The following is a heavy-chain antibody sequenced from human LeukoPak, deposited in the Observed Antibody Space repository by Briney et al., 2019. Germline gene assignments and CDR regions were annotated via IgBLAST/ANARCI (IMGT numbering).Heavy chain of an antibody. V-gene: IGHV4-34*01. D-gene: IGHD2-21*02. CDR1: GGSFSGYY. Sequence: SETLSLTCAVYGGSFSGYYWTWIRQPPGKGLEWIGEINHSGSTNYNPSLKSRVTISVDTSKNQFSLKLSSVTAADTAVYYCASSIGVVTAIAYWGQGTLVTVSS. CDR2: INHSGST. CDR3: ASSIGVVTAIAY. J-gene: IGHJ4*02.